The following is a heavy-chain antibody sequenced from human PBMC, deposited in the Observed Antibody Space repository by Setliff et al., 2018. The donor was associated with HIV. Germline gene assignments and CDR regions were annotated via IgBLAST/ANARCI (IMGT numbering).Heavy chain of an antibody. J-gene: IGHJ4*02. D-gene: IGHD5-12*01. V-gene: IGHV3-23*01. CDR3: AKGRDGYTPPCAFDY. CDR1: GFTFSSYV. CDR2: ISGSGGST. Sequence: GGSLRLSCAASGFTFSSYVMSWVRQAPGKGLEWVSGISGSGGSTYYTDSVKGRFTISRDNSKNTLFLQMDSLRAEDTAVYYCAKGRDGYTPPCAFDYWGQGTLVTVSS.